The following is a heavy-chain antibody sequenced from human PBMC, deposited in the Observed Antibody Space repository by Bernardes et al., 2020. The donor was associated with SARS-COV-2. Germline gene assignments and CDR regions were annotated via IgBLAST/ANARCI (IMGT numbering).Heavy chain of an antibody. CDR3: ARGSSGYYYG. V-gene: IGHV4-59*01. D-gene: IGHD5-12*01. CDR2: IYHTGNI. CDR1: GASISSYY. Sequence: SETLSLTCNVSGASISSYYWSWIRQPPGKRLEWIGHIYHTGNINYNPSLKNRVSMSLDTSKNQSSLNLSAVTAADTAVYYCARGSSGYYYGWGQGTLVAVSS. J-gene: IGHJ4*02.